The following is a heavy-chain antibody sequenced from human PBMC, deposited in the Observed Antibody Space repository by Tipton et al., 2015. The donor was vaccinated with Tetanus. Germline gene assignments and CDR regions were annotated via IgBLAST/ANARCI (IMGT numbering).Heavy chain of an antibody. Sequence: SLRLSCVASGFTSSSHYMHWVRRVPGKGLVWVSRINTDGRRTHYADSVKGRFTISRDSAKNTLYLQMNSLRPDDTSIYYCARRSLTNYGLDVWGQGTTVTVS. CDR3: ARRSLTNYGLDV. V-gene: IGHV3-74*01. CDR1: GFTSSSHY. D-gene: IGHD1/OR15-1a*01. CDR2: INTDGRRT. J-gene: IGHJ6*02.